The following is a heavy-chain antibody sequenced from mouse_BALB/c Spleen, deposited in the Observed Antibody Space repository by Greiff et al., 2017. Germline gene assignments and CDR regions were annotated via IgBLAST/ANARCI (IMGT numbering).Heavy chain of an antibody. CDR1: GYAFTNYL. J-gene: IGHJ4*01. V-gene: IGHV1-54*01. Sequence: VQLQQSGAELVRPGTSVKVSCKASGYAFTNYLIEWVKQRPGQGLEWIGVINPGSGGTNYNEKFKGKATLTADKSSSTAYMQLSSLTSDDSAVYFCARDEDGNYEDYAMDYWGQGTSVTVSS. CDR3: ARDEDGNYEDYAMDY. D-gene: IGHD2-1*01. CDR2: INPGSGGT.